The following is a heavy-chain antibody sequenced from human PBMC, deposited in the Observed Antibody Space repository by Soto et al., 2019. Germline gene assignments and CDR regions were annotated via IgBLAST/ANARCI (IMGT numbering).Heavy chain of an antibody. D-gene: IGHD2-2*01. Sequence: GGSLRLSCAASGFTVSSNYMSWVRQAPGKGLEWVSVIYGGGSTYYADSVKGRFTISRDNSKNTLYLQMNSLRAEDTAVYYCARAPCSSTSCRYYYGMDVWGQGTTVTVSS. V-gene: IGHV3-53*01. J-gene: IGHJ6*02. CDR3: ARAPCSSTSCRYYYGMDV. CDR1: GFTVSSNY. CDR2: IYGGGST.